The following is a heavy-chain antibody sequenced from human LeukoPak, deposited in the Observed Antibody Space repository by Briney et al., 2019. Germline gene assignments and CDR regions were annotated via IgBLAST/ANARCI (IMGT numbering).Heavy chain of an antibody. CDR1: GFTFNSYV. J-gene: IGHJ4*02. CDR2: INGGGGNT. CDR3: AKSVVVITFRFDD. Sequence: GGSLRLSCAASGFTFNSYVMGWVRQAPGKGLGWVSAINGGGGNTYYADSVKGRFTISRDNSKNMVYLQMNSLGADDTAVYYCAKSVVVITFRFDDWGQGALVTVSS. D-gene: IGHD2-15*01. V-gene: IGHV3-23*01.